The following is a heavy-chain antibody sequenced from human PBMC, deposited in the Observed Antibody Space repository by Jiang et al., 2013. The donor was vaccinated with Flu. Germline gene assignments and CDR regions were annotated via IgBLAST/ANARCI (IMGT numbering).Heavy chain of an antibody. J-gene: IGHJ4*02. CDR3: ARLDLDYGAHVRYYFDY. Sequence: GAEVKKPGESLKLSCKASGYSFTTYWIGWVRQMPGKGLEWMGFIYPGDSETTYSPSFQGRVTISVDKSIFTAYLQWSSLKASDTAIYYCARLDLDYGAHVRYYFDYWGQGTLVTVSS. D-gene: IGHD4-17*01. CDR2: IYPGDSET. V-gene: IGHV5-51*03. CDR1: GYSFTTYW.